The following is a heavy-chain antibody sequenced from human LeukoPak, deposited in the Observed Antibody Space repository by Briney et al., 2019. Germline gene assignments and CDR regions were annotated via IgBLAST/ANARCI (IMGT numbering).Heavy chain of an antibody. J-gene: IGHJ4*02. Sequence: ASVTVSCTASGGTFSIYAISWVRQAPGQGLEWMGGIIPIFGTANYAQKFQGRVTVTADESTSTAYMELSSLRSEDTAVYYCARDSSGPFDYWGQGTLVTVSS. V-gene: IGHV1-69*13. CDR1: GGTFSIYA. CDR3: ARDSSGPFDY. D-gene: IGHD3-22*01. CDR2: IIPIFGTA.